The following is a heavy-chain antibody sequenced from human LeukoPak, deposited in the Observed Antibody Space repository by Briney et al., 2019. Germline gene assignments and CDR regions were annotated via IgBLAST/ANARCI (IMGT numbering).Heavy chain of an antibody. CDR1: GGSFSGYY. V-gene: IGHV4-34*01. D-gene: IGHD3-3*01. CDR2: INLTGRT. J-gene: IGHJ6*03. Sequence: SETLSLTCAVYGGSFSGYYWSWIRQPPGKALEWIGEINLTGRTNYSPSLKSRVTISLDTSKNQFSLKLNSVTAADTAVYYCARGGGGVIITSYYYLDVWAKGTTVTVSS. CDR3: ARGGGGVIITSYYYLDV.